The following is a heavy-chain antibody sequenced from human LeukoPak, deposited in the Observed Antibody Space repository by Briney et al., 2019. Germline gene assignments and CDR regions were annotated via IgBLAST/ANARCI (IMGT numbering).Heavy chain of an antibody. CDR1: GDSIGSYY. Sequence: SETLSLTCTVSGDSIGSYYWSWLRQPAGKGLEWIGRIDTSGSTNYNPSLTSRVTMSVDTSKNQFSLELSSVTAADTAVYYCATTTYYYDSSGYYFLDYWGQGTLVTVPS. V-gene: IGHV4-4*07. CDR3: ATTTYYYDSSGYYFLDY. CDR2: IDTSGST. D-gene: IGHD3-22*01. J-gene: IGHJ4*02.